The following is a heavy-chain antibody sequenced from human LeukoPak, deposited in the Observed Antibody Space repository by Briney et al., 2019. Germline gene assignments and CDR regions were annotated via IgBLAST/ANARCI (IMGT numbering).Heavy chain of an antibody. CDR1: GGSISSYY. J-gene: IGHJ4*02. V-gene: IGHV4-59*12. CDR2: IYYSGST. CDR3: ARSRYGYNDY. D-gene: IGHD5-18*01. Sequence: PSETLSLTCTVSGGSISSYYWSWIRQPPGKGLEWIGYIYYSGSTNYNPSLKSRVTMSVDTSKNQFSLKLSSVTAADTAVYYCARSRYGYNDYWGQGTLVTVSS.